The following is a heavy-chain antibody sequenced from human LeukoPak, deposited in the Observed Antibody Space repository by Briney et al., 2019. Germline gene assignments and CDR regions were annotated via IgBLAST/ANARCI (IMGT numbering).Heavy chain of an antibody. J-gene: IGHJ4*02. V-gene: IGHV1-69*13. D-gene: IGHD2-2*01. CDR1: GGTFSSYA. CDR2: IIPIFGTA. CDR3: ARGDCSSTSCPIWG. Sequence: ASVKVSCKASGGTFSSYAISWVRQAPGQGLEWMGGIIPIFGTANYAQKFQGRVTITADESTSTAYTELSSLRSEDTAVYYCARGDCSSTSCPIWGRGQGTLVTVSS.